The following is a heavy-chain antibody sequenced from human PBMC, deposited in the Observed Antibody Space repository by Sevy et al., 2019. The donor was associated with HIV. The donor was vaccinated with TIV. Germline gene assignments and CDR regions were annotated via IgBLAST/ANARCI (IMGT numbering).Heavy chain of an antibody. CDR3: ATYSGTYSFDAFDI. CDR2: IIQDGSER. Sequence: GGSLRLSCTASGFSFSRYWMTWVRQAPGEGLEWVANIIQDGSERNYVDSVKGRFTISRDNTQNSLYLQMNSLRAEDTAVYYCATYSGTYSFDAFDIWGRGTMVTVSS. J-gene: IGHJ3*02. V-gene: IGHV3-7*03. D-gene: IGHD1-26*01. CDR1: GFSFSRYW.